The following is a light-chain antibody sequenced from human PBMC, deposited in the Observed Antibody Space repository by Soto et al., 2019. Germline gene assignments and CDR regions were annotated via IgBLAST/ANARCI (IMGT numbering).Light chain of an antibody. J-gene: IGLJ1*01. Sequence: QSALTQPASVSGSPGQSITISCTGTSSDVGNYIYVFWFQQHPGKAPKLIISGVSNRPSGVSSRFSGSKSGNTASLTISGLQAEDEAHYYCTSYTTSSTYVFGTGTKVTAL. CDR2: GVS. CDR3: TSYTTSSTYV. CDR1: SSDVGNYIY. V-gene: IGLV2-14*01.